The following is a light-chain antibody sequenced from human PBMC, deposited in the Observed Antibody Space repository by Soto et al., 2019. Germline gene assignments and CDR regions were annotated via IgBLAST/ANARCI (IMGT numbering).Light chain of an antibody. Sequence: DVVMTQSPLSLPVTLGQPASISCRSSQSLVHSDGNIYLNWFQQRPGQSPRRLIYKVSNRDSGVRDRFSGSGSGTDFTLRSSRVEAEDVGVYYCMQGTRCPYSFGQGTKLEIK. CDR3: MQGTRCPYS. J-gene: IGKJ2*01. CDR1: QSLVHSDGNIY. V-gene: IGKV2-30*02. CDR2: KVS.